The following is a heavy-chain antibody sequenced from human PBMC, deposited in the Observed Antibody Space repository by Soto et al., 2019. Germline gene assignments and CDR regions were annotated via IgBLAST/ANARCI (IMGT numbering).Heavy chain of an antibody. CDR1: GYTFTSYA. J-gene: IGHJ5*02. CDR3: ATYPYSHPVGWFDP. CDR2: INAGNGNT. Sequence: ASVKVSCKASGYTFTSYAMHWVRQAPGQRLEWMGWINAGNGNTKYSQKFQGRVTITRDTSASTAYMELRSLRSDDTAVYYCATYPYSHPVGWFDPWGQGTLVTVSS. D-gene: IGHD3-16*01. V-gene: IGHV1-3*01.